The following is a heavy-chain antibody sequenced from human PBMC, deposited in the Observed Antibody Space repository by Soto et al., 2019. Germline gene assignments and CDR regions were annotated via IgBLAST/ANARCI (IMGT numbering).Heavy chain of an antibody. V-gene: IGHV3-48*04. CDR2: ISSSSTI. D-gene: IGHD6-13*01. J-gene: IGHJ3*01. CDR3: AREIQVAAADPSAFDF. Sequence: PGGSLRLSCAASGFTFRSYSMNWVRQAPVKGLEWVSYISSSSTIYYADSVKGRFTISRDTARNSVYLQMNSLRAEDTAVYYCAREIQVAAADPSAFDFWGQGTMVTVSS. CDR1: GFTFRSYS.